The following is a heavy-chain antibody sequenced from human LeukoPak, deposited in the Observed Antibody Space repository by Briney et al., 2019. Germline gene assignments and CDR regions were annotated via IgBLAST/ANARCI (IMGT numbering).Heavy chain of an antibody. CDR1: GGSISTYY. Sequence: PSETLSLTCTVSGGSISTYYWSWIRKPPGKGLEWIGHIYNSGSTNYSPSLKSRVTISVDTSKNQFSLKLSSVTAADTAVYYCARDSAGYSSSWYPGYIDYWGQGTLVTVSS. V-gene: IGHV4-59*01. CDR3: ARDSAGYSSSWYPGYIDY. CDR2: IYNSGST. J-gene: IGHJ4*02. D-gene: IGHD6-13*01.